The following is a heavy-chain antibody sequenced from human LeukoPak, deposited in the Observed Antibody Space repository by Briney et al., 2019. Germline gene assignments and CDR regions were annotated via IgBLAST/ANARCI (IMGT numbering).Heavy chain of an antibody. CDR2: IYYRGST. J-gene: IGHJ4*02. CDR1: GGSFGGYY. Sequence: SETLSLTCAVYGGSFGGYYWSWVRQPPGKGLEWIGYIYYRGSTNYNPSLKSRVPISVDTSKNQFSLELSSVTAADTAVYYCARRIAAGVFDYWGQGTLVTVSS. V-gene: IGHV4-59*01. CDR3: ARRIAAGVFDY. D-gene: IGHD6-6*01.